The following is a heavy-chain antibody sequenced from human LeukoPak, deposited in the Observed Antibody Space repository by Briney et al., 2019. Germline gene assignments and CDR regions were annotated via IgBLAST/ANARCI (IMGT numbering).Heavy chain of an antibody. Sequence: GGSLRLSCAASGFTFSSYEMNWVRQAPGKGLEWVSYISSSGSTIYYADSVKGRFTISRDNAKNTLYLQMNSLRAEDTAVYYCARDGHCSSTSCYRTYFDYWGQGTLVTVSS. J-gene: IGHJ4*02. CDR2: ISSSGSTI. D-gene: IGHD2-2*01. V-gene: IGHV3-48*03. CDR1: GFTFSSYE. CDR3: ARDGHCSSTSCYRTYFDY.